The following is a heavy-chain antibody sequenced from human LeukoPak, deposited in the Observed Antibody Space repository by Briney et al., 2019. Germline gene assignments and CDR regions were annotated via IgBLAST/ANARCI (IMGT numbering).Heavy chain of an antibody. CDR2: IYSGGST. D-gene: IGHD3-22*01. CDR3: ARGVITMILN. CDR1: GFTFSSYA. Sequence: PGGSLRLSCAASGFTFSSYAMSWVRQAPGKGLEWISVIYSGGSTYYADSVRGRFTSSRDSSKNTLYLQMSSLRAEDTAVYYCARGVITMILNWGQGTLVTVSS. J-gene: IGHJ4*02. V-gene: IGHV3-53*01.